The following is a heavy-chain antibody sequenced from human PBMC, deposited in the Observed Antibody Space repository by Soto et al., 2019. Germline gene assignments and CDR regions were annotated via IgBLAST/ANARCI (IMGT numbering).Heavy chain of an antibody. CDR2: ISGSGGST. D-gene: IGHD2-15*01. J-gene: IGHJ1*01. V-gene: IGHV3-23*01. CDR1: GFTFSSYA. CDR3: AKLEWGGSRPFEH. Sequence: EVQLLESGGGLVQPGGSLRLSCAASGFTFSSYAMSWVRQAPGKGLEWVSAISGSGGSTYYADSVKGRFTISRDNSRSPLYLQMNSLRAEDTAVYYCAKLEWGGSRPFEHWGQGTLVTVSS.